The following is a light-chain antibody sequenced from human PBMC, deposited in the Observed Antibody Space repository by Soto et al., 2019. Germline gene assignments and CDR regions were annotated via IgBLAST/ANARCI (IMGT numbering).Light chain of an antibody. CDR1: NSDVGSHNF. CDR3: CSLTNGATWV. CDR2: EAS. J-gene: IGLJ7*01. V-gene: IGLV2-23*01. Sequence: QSALTQPASVSGSPGQSITISCTGTNSDVGSHNFVSWYQQYPGKAPKLLIYEASKRPSGLPNRFSGSKSGNTASLTISGLQAEDEADYYCCSLTNGATWVFGGGTQLTVL.